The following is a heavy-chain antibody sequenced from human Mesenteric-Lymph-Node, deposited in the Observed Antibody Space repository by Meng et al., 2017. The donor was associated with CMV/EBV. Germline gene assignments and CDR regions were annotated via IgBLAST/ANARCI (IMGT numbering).Heavy chain of an antibody. J-gene: IGHJ3*02. V-gene: IGHV3-48*04. D-gene: IGHD4-17*01. Sequence: GGSLRLSCAASGFTASSNYMTWVRQAPGKGLEWVSYISSSSSTIYYADSVKGRFTISRDNAKNSLYLQMNSLRAEDTAVYYCARASFTVRNAFDIWGQGTMVTVSS. CDR3: ARASFTVRNAFDI. CDR2: ISSSSSTI. CDR1: GFTASSNY.